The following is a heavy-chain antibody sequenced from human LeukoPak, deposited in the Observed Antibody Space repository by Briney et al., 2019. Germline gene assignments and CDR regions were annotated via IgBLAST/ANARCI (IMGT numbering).Heavy chain of an antibody. CDR3: ARHGWHAWYFDL. V-gene: IGHV4-34*01. Sequence: SETLSLTCAVYGGSFSGYSWSWIRQPPGKGLEWIGEINQRRNTNYNPSLKSRVTISIDTSKNQFSLKLSSVTAADTAVYYCARHGWHAWYFDLWGRGTLATVSS. D-gene: IGHD6-19*01. CDR2: INQRRNT. CDR1: GGSFSGYS. J-gene: IGHJ2*01.